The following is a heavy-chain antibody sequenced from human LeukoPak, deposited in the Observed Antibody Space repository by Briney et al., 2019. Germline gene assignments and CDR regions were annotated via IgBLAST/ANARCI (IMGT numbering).Heavy chain of an antibody. V-gene: IGHV5-51*01. CDR3: ARPTSRGWRSGPFDI. Sequence: GESLKISCKGSGYSFTSYWIGWVRQMPGKGRGWIGIIYPGDSDTRYSPSFQGQVTISADKSISTAYLQWSSLKASDTPMYYCARPTSRGWRSGPFDIWGQGTMVTVSS. CDR2: IYPGDSDT. CDR1: GYSFTSYW. J-gene: IGHJ3*02. D-gene: IGHD6-19*01.